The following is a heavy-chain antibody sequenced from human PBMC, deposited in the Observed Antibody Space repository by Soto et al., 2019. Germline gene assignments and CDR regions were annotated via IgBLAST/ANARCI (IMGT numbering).Heavy chain of an antibody. V-gene: IGHV4-39*01. Sequence: PSETLSLTCTVSGGSISSSSYYWGWIRQPPGKGLEWIGSIYYDGSTYYNPSLKSRLTISVDTSKNQLSLELNSVTAADTAVYYCARHTQEHDYLLDYWGQGTVVTVSS. CDR3: ARHTQEHDYLLDY. CDR2: IYYDGST. D-gene: IGHD4-17*01. CDR1: GGSISSSSYY. J-gene: IGHJ4*02.